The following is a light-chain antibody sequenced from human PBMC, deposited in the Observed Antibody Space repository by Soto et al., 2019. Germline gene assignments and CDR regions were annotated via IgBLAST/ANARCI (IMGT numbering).Light chain of an antibody. Sequence: EIVLTQSPGTLSLSPGEIATLSCRASQSVTNDFLAWYQQKPGQAPRLLIYGASSRAAGVPDRFSGRGSGTYFTLTISRLELEDLAVYYCQVYGRSPLMYTFGQGTKLGVK. J-gene: IGKJ2*01. CDR3: QVYGRSPLMYT. CDR2: GAS. V-gene: IGKV3-20*01. CDR1: QSVTNDF.